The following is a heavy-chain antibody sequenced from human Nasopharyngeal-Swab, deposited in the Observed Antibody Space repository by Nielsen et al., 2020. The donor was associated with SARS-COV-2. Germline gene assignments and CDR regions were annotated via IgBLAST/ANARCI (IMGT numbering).Heavy chain of an antibody. D-gene: IGHD1-26*01. J-gene: IGHJ4*02. V-gene: IGHV4-61*01. CDR2: FSSTGIT. Sequence: SETLSLTCTVSGGSISSGSIRSYSWSWIRQPPGKGLEWIGYFSSTGITNYNPSLKSRVTISVDMSKNRFSLKLSSVAAADTAVYYCAREVVGGLVDSWGQGTLVTVSS. CDR3: AREVVGGLVDS. CDR1: GGSISSGSIRSYS.